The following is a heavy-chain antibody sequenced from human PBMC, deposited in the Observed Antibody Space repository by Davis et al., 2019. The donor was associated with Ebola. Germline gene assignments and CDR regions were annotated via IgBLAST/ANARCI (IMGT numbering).Heavy chain of an antibody. J-gene: IGHJ5*02. CDR2: ISWNSGSI. Sequence: GGSLRLSCAASGFTFVDYAMHWVRQAPGKGLEWVSGISWNSGSIGYADSVKGRFTISRDNAKNSLYLQMNSLRAEDTALYYCAKGGYQLLLCWFDPWGQGTLVTVSS. CDR3: AKGGYQLLLCWFDP. V-gene: IGHV3-9*01. CDR1: GFTFVDYA. D-gene: IGHD2-2*01.